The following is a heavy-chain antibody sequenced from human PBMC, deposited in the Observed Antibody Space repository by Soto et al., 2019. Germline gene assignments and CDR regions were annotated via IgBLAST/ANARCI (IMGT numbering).Heavy chain of an antibody. CDR3: ARVGTTGTTGYDAFDI. J-gene: IGHJ3*02. D-gene: IGHD1-1*01. Sequence: SETLSLTCTVSGGSISSSSYYWGWIRQPPGKGLEWIGSIYYSGSTYYNPSLKSRVTISVDTSKNQFSLKLSSVTAADTAVYYCARVGTTGTTGYDAFDIWGQGTMVTVSS. CDR2: IYYSGST. CDR1: GGSISSSSYY. V-gene: IGHV4-39*07.